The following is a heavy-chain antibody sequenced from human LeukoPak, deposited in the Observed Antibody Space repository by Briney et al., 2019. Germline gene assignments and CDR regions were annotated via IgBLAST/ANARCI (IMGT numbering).Heavy chain of an antibody. CDR1: GFTFSNAW. Sequence: HAGGSLRLSCAASGFTFSNAWMSWVRQAPGKGLEWVANIKQDGSEKYYVDSVKGRFTISRDNAKNSLYLQMNSLRAEDTAVYYCARVSFDWFGRSSPDYWGQGTLVTVSS. CDR2: IKQDGSEK. J-gene: IGHJ4*02. CDR3: ARVSFDWFGRSSPDY. D-gene: IGHD3-9*01. V-gene: IGHV3-7*01.